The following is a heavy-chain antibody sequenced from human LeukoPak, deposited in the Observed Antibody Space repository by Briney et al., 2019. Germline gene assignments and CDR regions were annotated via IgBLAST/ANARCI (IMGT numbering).Heavy chain of an antibody. Sequence: SETLSLTCAVYGGSFSGYYWSWIRQPPGKGLEWIGEINHSGSTNYNPSLKSRVTISVDTSKNQFSLKLSSVTAADTAVYYCAKEGMIRGVIDYWGQEALVTVSS. CDR1: GGSFSGYY. CDR2: INHSGST. J-gene: IGHJ4*02. V-gene: IGHV4-34*01. D-gene: IGHD3-10*01. CDR3: AKEGMIRGVIDY.